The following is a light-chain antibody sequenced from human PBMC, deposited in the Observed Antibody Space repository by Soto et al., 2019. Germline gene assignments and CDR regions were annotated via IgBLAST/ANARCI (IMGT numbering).Light chain of an antibody. CDR2: NVS. CDR3: MQRTHWPYT. J-gene: IGKJ2*01. V-gene: IGKV2-30*01. CDR1: QSLVYSDGNSY. Sequence: DVVMTQSPLSLPVTLGQPASISCRSSQSLVYSDGNSYLNWFQQRPGQSPRRLIYNVSNPDSGVQARLSGSGSGTDFTLKISRVEAEDVGVYYCMQRTHWPYTFGQGTKLEIK.